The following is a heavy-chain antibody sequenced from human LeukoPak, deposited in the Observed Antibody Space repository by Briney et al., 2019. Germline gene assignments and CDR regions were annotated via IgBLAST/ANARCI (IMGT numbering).Heavy chain of an antibody. Sequence: PGGSLRLSCAASGLTFSSHWMHWVRQAPGKGLVWVSRITNDGSSTTYADSVKGRFTISRDNAKNMLYLQVNSLRAEDTAVYYCARFATYGSGTYAFDYWGQGTLVTVSS. J-gene: IGHJ4*02. CDR1: GLTFSSHW. CDR2: ITNDGSST. D-gene: IGHD3-10*01. CDR3: ARFATYGSGTYAFDY. V-gene: IGHV3-74*01.